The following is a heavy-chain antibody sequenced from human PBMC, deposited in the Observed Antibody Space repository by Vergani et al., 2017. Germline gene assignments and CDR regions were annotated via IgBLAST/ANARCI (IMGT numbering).Heavy chain of an antibody. J-gene: IGHJ6*03. CDR2: VYYSGST. Sequence: QVQLQESGPGLVKPSETLSLTCTVSDGSVSSGSYYWSWIRQPAGKGLEYIGFVYYSGSTNYNPSLKSRCTTSVDTSKNQFSLKLSSVTAADTAVYYCARALRARSPRYYYYYMDVWGKGTTVTVSS. CDR3: ARALRARSPRYYYYYMDV. CDR1: DGSVSSGSYY. V-gene: IGHV4-61*10. D-gene: IGHD1-26*01.